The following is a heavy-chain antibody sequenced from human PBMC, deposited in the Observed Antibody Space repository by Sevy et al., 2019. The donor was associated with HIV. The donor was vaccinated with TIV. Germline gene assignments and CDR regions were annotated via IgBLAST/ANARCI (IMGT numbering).Heavy chain of an antibody. V-gene: IGHV4-59*08. Sequence: GSLRLSCTVSGGSITSLYWNWIRQPPGKGLEWIANIYYNGHINYNPSFKSRVTLSLDTSKNQFSRRLSSVTAADTAMYYCAGENAWGRGYSWGQGTLVTVSS. D-gene: IGHD1-26*01. J-gene: IGHJ4*02. CDR2: IYYNGHI. CDR3: AGENAWGRGYS. CDR1: GGSITSLY.